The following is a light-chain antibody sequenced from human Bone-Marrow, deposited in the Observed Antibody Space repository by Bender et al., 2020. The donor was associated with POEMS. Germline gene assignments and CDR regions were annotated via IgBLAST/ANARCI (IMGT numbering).Light chain of an antibody. Sequence: QSVLTQPPSVSGAPGQRVIISCTGSASNIGPDVDVHWYQQLPGTAPKLLIYANNIRPSGVPDRFSGSKSGTSASLAITGLQAEDEADYYCATWDDSLRGPVFGGGTKLTVL. CDR2: ANN. V-gene: IGLV1-40*01. CDR1: ASNIGPDVD. J-gene: IGLJ3*02. CDR3: ATWDDSLRGPV.